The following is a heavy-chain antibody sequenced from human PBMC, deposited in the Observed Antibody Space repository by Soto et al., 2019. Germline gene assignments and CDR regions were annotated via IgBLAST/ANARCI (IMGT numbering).Heavy chain of an antibody. CDR1: GFTFSTYS. J-gene: IGHJ6*02. CDR2: ISSSSSSTYI. V-gene: IGHV3-21*01. Sequence: GGSLRLSCAASGFTFSTYSMNWARQAPGKGLEWVSSISSSSSSTYIYYADSVKGRFTISRDNAKNSLYLQMNSLRPDDTAVYYWARQGSSTKYYTMDVWGQGTTVTVSS. D-gene: IGHD2-2*01. CDR3: ARQGSSTKYYTMDV.